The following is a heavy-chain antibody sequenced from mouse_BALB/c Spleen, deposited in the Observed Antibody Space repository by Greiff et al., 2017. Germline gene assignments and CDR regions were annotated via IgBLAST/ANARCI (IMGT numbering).Heavy chain of an antibody. Sequence: EVQLLQSGGGLVKPGASLKLSCAASGFAFSSYDMSWVRQTPEKGLEWVAYINSGGGSPYYPDTVKGRFTISRDNAKNTLYLQMSSLRSEDTAMYYCASIYYGNLLDYWGQGTTLTVSA. CDR2: INSGGGSP. V-gene: IGHV5-12-1*01. CDR1: GFAFSSYD. D-gene: IGHD2-1*01. J-gene: IGHJ2*01. CDR3: ASIYYGNLLDY.